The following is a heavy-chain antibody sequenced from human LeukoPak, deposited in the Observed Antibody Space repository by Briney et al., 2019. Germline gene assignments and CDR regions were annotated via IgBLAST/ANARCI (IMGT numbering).Heavy chain of an antibody. Sequence: ASVKVSCKASGYTFTSYGISWVRQAPGQGLEWMGWISAYNGNTNYAQKLQGRVTMTTDTSTSTAYMELRSLRSDDTAVYYCARTITVVVTAIPAYWGQGTLVTVSS. CDR3: ARTITVVVTAIPAY. CDR1: GYTFTSYG. D-gene: IGHD2-21*02. CDR2: ISAYNGNT. V-gene: IGHV1-18*01. J-gene: IGHJ4*02.